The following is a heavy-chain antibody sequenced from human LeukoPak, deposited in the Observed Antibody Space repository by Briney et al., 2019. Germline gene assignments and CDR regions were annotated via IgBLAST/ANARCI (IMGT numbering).Heavy chain of an antibody. J-gene: IGHJ4*02. CDR1: GGSISSYY. CDR3: ARLAWGGSYFDY. CDR2: IYYSGST. Sequence: SETLSLTCTVSGGSISSYYWSWIRQPPGKGLEWIGYIYYSGSTYYNPSLKSRVTISVDTSKNQFSLKLSSVTAADTAVYYCARLAWGGSYFDYWGQGTLVTVSS. D-gene: IGHD1-26*01. V-gene: IGHV4-30-4*08.